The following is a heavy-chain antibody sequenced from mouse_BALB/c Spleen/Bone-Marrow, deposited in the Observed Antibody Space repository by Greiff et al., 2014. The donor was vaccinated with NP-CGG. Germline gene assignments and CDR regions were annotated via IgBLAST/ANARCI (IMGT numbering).Heavy chain of an antibody. Sequence: LQQSGSELVRPGASVKLSCKASGYTFTSYWMHWVKQRHGQGLEWIGNIYPGSGSTNYDEKFKSKGTLTVDTSSSTAYMHLSNLASEDSAVYYLTRDQVRRGYYYAMDYWGQGTSVTGSS. CDR1: GYTFTSYW. J-gene: IGHJ4*01. V-gene: IGHV1S22*01. CDR3: TRDQVRRGYYYAMDY. CDR2: IYPGSGST. D-gene: IGHD2-14*01.